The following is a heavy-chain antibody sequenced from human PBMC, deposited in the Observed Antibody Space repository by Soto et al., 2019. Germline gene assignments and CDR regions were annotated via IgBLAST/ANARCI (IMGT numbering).Heavy chain of an antibody. CDR1: GGSINRYW. CDR3: ARDIAAYAYGEGY. D-gene: IGHD2-21*01. J-gene: IGHJ4*02. V-gene: IGHV4-4*07. Sequence: SQTLSLTCTVSGGSINRYWWSWIRQPAGKGLEWIGRVYSSGTTDYNPSLNSRATMSVETSKNQFSVRLSPVTAADTAVYYCARDIAAYAYGEGYWGQGIKVTVSS. CDR2: VYSSGTT.